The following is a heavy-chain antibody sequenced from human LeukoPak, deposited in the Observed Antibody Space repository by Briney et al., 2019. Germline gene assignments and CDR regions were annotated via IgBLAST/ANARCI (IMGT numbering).Heavy chain of an antibody. V-gene: IGHV1-8*03. D-gene: IGHD4-17*01. CDR3: ARTTSLTASGYDY. CDR2: INPNIGDR. J-gene: IGHJ4*02. Sequence: ASLKVSCKASGYTFTNYHINWVRQAPGQGLEWMGWINPNIGDRGYAQKFQGRVSITSDTSISTAYMELGSPRSEDTAVYFCARTTSLTASGYDYWGQGTLVTVSS. CDR1: GYTFTNYH.